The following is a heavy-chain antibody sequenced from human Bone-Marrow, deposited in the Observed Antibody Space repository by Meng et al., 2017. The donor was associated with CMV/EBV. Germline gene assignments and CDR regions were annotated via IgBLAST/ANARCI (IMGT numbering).Heavy chain of an antibody. J-gene: IGHJ6*02. D-gene: IGHD2-2*01. Sequence: GGSLRLSCAASGFTFSSYAMGWVRQAPGKGLEWVSGISWNSGSIGYADSVKGRFTISRDNAKNSLYLQMNSLRAEDMALYYCAKEGYCSSTSCLSYYGMDVWGQGTTVTVSS. CDR2: ISWNSGSI. CDR1: GFTFSSYA. V-gene: IGHV3-9*03. CDR3: AKEGYCSSTSCLSYYGMDV.